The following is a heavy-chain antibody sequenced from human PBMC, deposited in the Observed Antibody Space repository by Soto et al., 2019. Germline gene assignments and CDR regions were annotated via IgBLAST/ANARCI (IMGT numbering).Heavy chain of an antibody. V-gene: IGHV3-15*07. D-gene: IGHD1-1*01. CDR3: TARTSGTTN. J-gene: IGHJ4*02. CDR2: ITSKTDGGTI. CDR1: GVTIINAC. Sequence: PVVPLRHPCAAAGVTIINACSNRISQAPGKGLEWVGRITSKTDGGTIDYGAPVKGRFTISRDDSKNTLYVQMNSLKIEDTAVYYCTARTSGTTNWGQGTLVTVSS.